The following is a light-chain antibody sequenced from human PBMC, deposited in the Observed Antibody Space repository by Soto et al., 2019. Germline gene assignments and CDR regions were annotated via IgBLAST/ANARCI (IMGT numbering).Light chain of an antibody. CDR1: QSSSTF. Sequence: DIQMTQSPSSLSASVGDRVTINCRASQSSSTFLNWYQQKPGQPPKVLISAASTWQSGVPSRFSGRVSGTDLTLTISSLQPEDFATDYCQQSESTPYTLVPGTTLETK. CDR2: AAS. CDR3: QQSESTPYT. J-gene: IGKJ2*01. V-gene: IGKV1-39*01.